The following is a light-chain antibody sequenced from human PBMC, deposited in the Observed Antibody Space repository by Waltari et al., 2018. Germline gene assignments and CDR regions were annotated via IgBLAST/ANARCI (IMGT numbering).Light chain of an antibody. CDR1: SSDVGSYNL. CDR3: CSYAGSSTYV. J-gene: IGLJ1*01. CDR2: EGS. Sequence: QSALTQPASVSGSPGQSITISCTGTSSDVGSYNLVSWYQQHPGKAPKLMVYEGSKRPSVFSKRFSGSNSCITACRAISGLQAEVYADYYCCSYAGSSTYVFGTGTKVTVL. V-gene: IGLV2-23*01.